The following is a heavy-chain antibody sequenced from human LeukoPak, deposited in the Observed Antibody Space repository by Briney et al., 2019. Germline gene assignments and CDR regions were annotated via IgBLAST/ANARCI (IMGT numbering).Heavy chain of an antibody. CDR3: ARDSPQALAILHAFDI. CDR2: ISGSGGST. V-gene: IGHV3-23*01. CDR1: GFTFSSYA. D-gene: IGHD5-12*01. J-gene: IGHJ3*02. Sequence: GGSLRLSCAASGFTFSSYAMSWVRQAPGKGLEWVSAISGSGGSTYYADSVKGRFTISRDNSKSTLFLQMNSLRAEDTAVYYCARDSPQALAILHAFDIWGHGTMVTVSS.